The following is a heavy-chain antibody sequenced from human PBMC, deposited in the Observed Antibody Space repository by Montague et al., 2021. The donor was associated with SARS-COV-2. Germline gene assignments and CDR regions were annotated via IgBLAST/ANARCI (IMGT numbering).Heavy chain of an antibody. V-gene: IGHV6-1*01. J-gene: IGHJ4*02. Sequence: KWYNDYAVSMQSRVTINPDTSKNQFSLHVNSVTPEDTAVYYCARDSEYSIGYWGQGLLVTVSS. D-gene: IGHD6-6*01. CDR3: ARDSEYSIGY. CDR2: KWYN.